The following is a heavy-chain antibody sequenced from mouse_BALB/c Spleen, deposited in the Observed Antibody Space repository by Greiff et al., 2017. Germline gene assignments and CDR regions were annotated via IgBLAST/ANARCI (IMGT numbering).Heavy chain of an antibody. CDR2: IDPANGNT. CDR1: GFNIKDTY. D-gene: IGHD2-14*01. J-gene: IGHJ3*01. Sequence: VQLKESGAELARPGASVKLSCTASGFNIKDTYMHWVKQRPEQGLEWIGRIDPANGNTKYDPKFQGKATITADTSSNTAYLQLSSLTSEDTAVYYCARDYRYAAYWGQGTLVTVSA. CDR3: ARDYRYAAY. V-gene: IGHV14-3*02.